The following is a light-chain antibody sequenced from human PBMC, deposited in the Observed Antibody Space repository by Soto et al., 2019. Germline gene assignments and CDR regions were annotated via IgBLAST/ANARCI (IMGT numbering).Light chain of an antibody. V-gene: IGLV2-14*01. CDR2: EVS. J-gene: IGLJ1*01. CDR1: SSDVGGYNY. CDR3: ASWDDSLNGHV. Sequence: QSALTQPASVSGSPGQSITISCTGTSSDVGGYNYVSWYQQHPGKAPKLMIYEVSNRPSGVSNRFSGSKSGNTASLTISGLQAEDEADYYCASWDDSLNGHVFGTGTKLTVL.